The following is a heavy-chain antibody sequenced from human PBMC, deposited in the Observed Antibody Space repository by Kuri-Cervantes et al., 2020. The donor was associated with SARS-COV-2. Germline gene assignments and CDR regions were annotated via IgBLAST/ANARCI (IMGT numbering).Heavy chain of an antibody. CDR1: GFTFSSYA. J-gene: IGHJ3*02. D-gene: IGHD3-3*01. Sequence: GESLKISCAASGFTFSSYAMSWVRQAPGKGLEWVSAISGSGGSTYYADSVKGRFTISRDNSKNTLYLQMNSLRVEDTAVYYCAKEFLGKYDFWSGYRDAFDIWGQGTMVTVSS. CDR2: ISGSGGST. V-gene: IGHV3-23*01. CDR3: AKEFLGKYDFWSGYRDAFDI.